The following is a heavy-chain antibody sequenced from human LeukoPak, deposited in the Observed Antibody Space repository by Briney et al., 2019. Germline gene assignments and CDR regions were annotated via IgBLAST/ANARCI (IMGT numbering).Heavy chain of an antibody. CDR1: GGSISSYY. Sequence: PSETLSLTSTVSGGSISSYYWSWIRQPPGKTLEWIGYISYNGNTKYNPSLQSRVTISADTSRNQFSLKLRSMTAADTAVYYCARRLTADWYFDLWGRGTLVTVSS. V-gene: IGHV4-59*08. CDR3: ARRLTADWYFDL. J-gene: IGHJ2*01. CDR2: ISYNGNT. D-gene: IGHD2-21*02.